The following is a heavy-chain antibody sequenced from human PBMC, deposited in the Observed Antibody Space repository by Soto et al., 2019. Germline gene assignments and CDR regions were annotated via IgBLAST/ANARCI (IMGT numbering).Heavy chain of an antibody. CDR3: ARDIVGSHDAFDI. CDR1: GFTFSSYA. D-gene: IGHD3-22*01. J-gene: IGHJ3*02. Sequence: GGSLRLSCAASGFTFSSYARHWVRQAPGKGLEWVAVISYDGSNKYYADSVKGRFTISRDNSKNTLYLQMNSLRAEDTAVYYCARDIVGSHDAFDIWGQGTMVTV. V-gene: IGHV3-30-3*01. CDR2: ISYDGSNK.